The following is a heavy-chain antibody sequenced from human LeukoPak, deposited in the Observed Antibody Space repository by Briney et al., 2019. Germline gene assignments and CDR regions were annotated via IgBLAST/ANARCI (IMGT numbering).Heavy chain of an antibody. CDR2: INPSGGST. D-gene: IGHD3-9*01. V-gene: IGHV1-46*01. Sequence: ASVKVSCKASGYTFTSYYMHWVRQAPGQGLEWVGIINPSGGSTSYAQKFQGRVTMTRDTSTSTVYMELSSLRSGDTAVYYCARESPTYYDILTGSPGLYYFDYWGQGTLVTVSS. CDR1: GYTFTSYY. CDR3: ARESPTYYDILTGSPGLYYFDY. J-gene: IGHJ4*02.